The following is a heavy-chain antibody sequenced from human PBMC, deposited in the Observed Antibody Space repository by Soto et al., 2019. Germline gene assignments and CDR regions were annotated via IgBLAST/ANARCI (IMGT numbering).Heavy chain of an antibody. D-gene: IGHD2-15*01. CDR1: GFTFRSFT. CDR2: ISSNSAYI. J-gene: IGHJ5*02. Sequence: GGSLRLSCAASGFTFRSFTMNWVRQAPGKGLEWVSTISSNSAYIYYTDALRGRFTISRDNAKSTLFLQMNSLRDEDTAAYYCAREFCSGGNCYTYYFDPWGQGIPVTVSS. V-gene: IGHV3-21*01. CDR3: AREFCSGGNCYTYYFDP.